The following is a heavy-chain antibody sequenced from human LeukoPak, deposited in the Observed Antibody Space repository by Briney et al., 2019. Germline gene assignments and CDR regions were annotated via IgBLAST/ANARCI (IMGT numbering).Heavy chain of an antibody. V-gene: IGHV1-18*01. Sequence: ASVKVSCKASGYTFTSYGISWVRQAPGQGLEWMGWISAYNGNTNYVQKLQGRVTMTTDTSTSTAYMELSSLRSEDTAVYYCAGHHFDVVPAAILDAFDIWGQGTMVTVSS. J-gene: IGHJ3*02. CDR1: GYTFTSYG. D-gene: IGHD2-2*01. CDR3: AGHHFDVVPAAILDAFDI. CDR2: ISAYNGNT.